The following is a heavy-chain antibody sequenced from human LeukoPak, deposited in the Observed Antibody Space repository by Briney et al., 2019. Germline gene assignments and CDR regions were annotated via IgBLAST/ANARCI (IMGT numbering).Heavy chain of an antibody. J-gene: IGHJ4*02. D-gene: IGHD3-10*01. CDR2: ISGSGGST. V-gene: IGHV3-23*01. CDR1: GFTFSSYA. CDR3: AKVSSGSYLSYFDY. Sequence: GGSLRLSCAASGFTFSSYAMSWVRQAPGKELEWVSAISGSGGSTYYADSVKGRFTISRDNSKNTLYLQMNSLRAEDTAVYYCAKVSSGSYLSYFDYWGQGTLVTVSS.